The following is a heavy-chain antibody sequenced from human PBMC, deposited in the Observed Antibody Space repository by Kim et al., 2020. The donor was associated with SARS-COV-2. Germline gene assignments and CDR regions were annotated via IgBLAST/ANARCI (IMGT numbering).Heavy chain of an antibody. CDR2: ER. J-gene: IGHJ4*02. D-gene: IGHD4-17*01. V-gene: IGHV3-7*01. CDR3: ARGLRGLDF. Sequence: ERSCVESIKVRFTISGDNAKNSLYLKMNRLTADDTAVYYCARGLRGLDFWGQGTLVTVSS.